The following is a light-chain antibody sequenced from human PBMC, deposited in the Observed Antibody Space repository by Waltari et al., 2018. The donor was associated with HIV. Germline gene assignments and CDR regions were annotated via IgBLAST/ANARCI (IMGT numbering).Light chain of an antibody. CDR2: QDD. CDR3: QAWDSGTGV. CDR1: NLADKY. Sequence: SYELTQPPSVSVSPGQAATITCSGDNLADKYVCWYQQKPGRSPVLLIYQDDKRLSGIPDRFSGSNSGNTATLTISGTQTMDEADYYCQAWDSGTGVFGTGTTVTVL. V-gene: IGLV3-1*01. J-gene: IGLJ1*01.